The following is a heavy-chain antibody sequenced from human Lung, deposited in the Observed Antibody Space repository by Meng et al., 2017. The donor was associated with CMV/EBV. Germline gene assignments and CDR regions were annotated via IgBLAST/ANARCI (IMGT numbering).Heavy chain of an antibody. D-gene: IGHD3-10*01. J-gene: IGHJ3*02. CDR1: GGSISSSSYY. V-gene: IGHV4-39*01. Sequence: GSLRLXCTVSGGSISSSSYYWGWIRQPPGKGLEWIGSIYYSGSTYYNPSLKSRVTISVDTSKNQFSLKLSSVTAADTAVYYCARHAGFGELWDAFDIWGQGXMVTVSS. CDR2: IYYSGST. CDR3: ARHAGFGELWDAFDI.